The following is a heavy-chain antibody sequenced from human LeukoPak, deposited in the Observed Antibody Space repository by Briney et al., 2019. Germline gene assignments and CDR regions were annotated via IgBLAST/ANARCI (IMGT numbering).Heavy chain of an antibody. J-gene: IGHJ5*02. D-gene: IGHD4-17*01. CDR3: ARSKTTVTSNWFDP. V-gene: IGHV4-59*08. Sequence: SETLSLTRTVSGGSITSYYWNWIRQPPGRGGEWIGHIHYTGSTSYNPSLKSRVTISVDTSKNHFSLKLSSVTAADTAVYYCARSKTTVTSNWFDPWGQGTLVTVSS. CDR2: IHYTGST. CDR1: GGSITSYY.